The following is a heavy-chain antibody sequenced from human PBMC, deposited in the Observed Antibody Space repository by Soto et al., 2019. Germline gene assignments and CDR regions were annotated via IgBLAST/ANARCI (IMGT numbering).Heavy chain of an antibody. CDR3: ARGVGYGSGSYDYYYGMDV. D-gene: IGHD3-10*01. CDR2: IIPIFGTA. J-gene: IGHJ6*02. Sequence: SVKVSCKASGGTFSSYAISWVRQAPGQGLEWMGGIIPIFGTANYAQKFQGRVTITADESTSTAYMELSSLRSEDTAVYYCARGVGYGSGSYDYYYGMDVSGQGTTVTVSS. CDR1: GGTFSSYA. V-gene: IGHV1-69*13.